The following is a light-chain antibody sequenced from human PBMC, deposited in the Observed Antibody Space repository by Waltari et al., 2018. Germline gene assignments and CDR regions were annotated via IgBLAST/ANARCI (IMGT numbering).Light chain of an antibody. J-gene: IGKJ2*01. CDR1: QSVSSY. CDR2: DAS. V-gene: IGKV3-11*01. Sequence: EIVLTQSPATLSLSPGERATLSCRASQSVSSYLAWYQQKPGQAPRLLIYDASNRATGIPGRFSASGSGTDFTLTLSSLEPEDFAVYYCQQRSSWPYTFGQGTKLEIK. CDR3: QQRSSWPYT.